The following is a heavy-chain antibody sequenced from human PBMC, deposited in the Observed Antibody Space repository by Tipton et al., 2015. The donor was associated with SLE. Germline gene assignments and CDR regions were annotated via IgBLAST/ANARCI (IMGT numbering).Heavy chain of an antibody. J-gene: IGHJ2*01. Sequence: GSLRLSCTVSHFSISTGSFWGWIRQPPGKGLEWLATMSPGGAPYYNPSLESRVDMSIDMSKNQFSLKLTSVTAADAAVYYCARDGSGFLRNFDVWGRGTLVTVSS. CDR1: HFSISTGSF. CDR2: MSPGGAP. CDR3: ARDGSGFLRNFDV. V-gene: IGHV4-38-2*02. D-gene: IGHD3-22*01.